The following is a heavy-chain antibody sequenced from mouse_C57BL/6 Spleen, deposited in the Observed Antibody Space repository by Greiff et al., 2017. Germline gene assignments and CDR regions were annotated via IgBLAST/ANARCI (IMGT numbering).Heavy chain of an antibody. J-gene: IGHJ3*01. V-gene: IGHV10-3*01. Sequence: EVKLVEPGGGLVQPKGSLKLSCAASGFTFNTYAMHWVRQAPGTGLEWVARIRSKSNNYATYYADSVKDRFTISRYDSQSMLYLQMNNLKTEDTAMYYCVRDDDYPWFAYWGQGTLVTVSA. CDR3: VRDDDYPWFAY. D-gene: IGHD2-4*01. CDR2: IRSKSNNYAT. CDR1: GFTFNTYA.